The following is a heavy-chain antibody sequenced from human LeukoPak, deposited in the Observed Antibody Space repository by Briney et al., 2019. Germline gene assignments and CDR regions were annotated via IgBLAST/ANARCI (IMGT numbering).Heavy chain of an antibody. J-gene: IGHJ4*02. V-gene: IGHV3-30*18. CDR3: AKDRSTVGYTYGLDY. Sequence: AGSLRRSCAASGFTFNKFDMHWVRPAQGKGLEWVAVISRHGINKYYKDSVKDRFTISRDNSKSTLFLQMNSLRAEDTAVYYCAKDRSTVGYTYGLDYWGQGTLVTVSS. D-gene: IGHD5-18*01. CDR2: ISRHGINK. CDR1: GFTFNKFD.